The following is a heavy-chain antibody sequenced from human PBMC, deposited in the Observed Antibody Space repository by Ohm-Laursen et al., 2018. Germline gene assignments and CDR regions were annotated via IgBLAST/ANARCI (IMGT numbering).Heavy chain of an antibody. J-gene: IGHJ4*02. CDR3: AGDYGDDY. V-gene: IGHV3-21*01. CDR1: GFTFSSYS. CDR2: ISSSSSYI. Sequence: SLRLSCSAAGFTFSSYSMNWVRQAPGKGLEWVSSISSSSSYIYYADSVKGRFTISRDNAKNSLYLQMNSLRAEDTAVYYCAGDYGDDYWGQGTLVTVSS. D-gene: IGHD4-17*01.